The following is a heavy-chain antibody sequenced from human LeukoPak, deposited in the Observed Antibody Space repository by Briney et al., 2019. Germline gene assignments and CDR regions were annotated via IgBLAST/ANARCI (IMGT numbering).Heavy chain of an antibody. CDR1: GGSFSGYY. CDR3: ARRYGEGYYFDY. V-gene: IGHV4-34*01. CDR2: INHSGST. J-gene: IGHJ4*02. Sequence: PSETLSLTCAVYGGSFSGYYWSWIRQPPGKGLEWIGEINHSGSTNYNPSLKSRVTISADTSKNQFSLKLSSVTAADTAVYYCARRYGEGYYFDYWGQGTLVTVSS. D-gene: IGHD1-14*01.